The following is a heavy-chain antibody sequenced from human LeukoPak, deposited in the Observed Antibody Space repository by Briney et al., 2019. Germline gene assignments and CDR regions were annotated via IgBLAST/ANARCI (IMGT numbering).Heavy chain of an antibody. CDR3: ARNYGGTSKYFDY. D-gene: IGHD4-23*01. CDR2: ISPNSGGT. V-gene: IGHV1-2*02. J-gene: IGHJ4*02. CDR1: GYSFNDYY. Sequence: ASVKVSCKASGYSFNDYYIHWVRQAPGQGLEWMGWISPNSGGTNYAQNFQDRVTMTRDTSITTAYMELSGLTSDDTALYYCARNYGGTSKYFDYWGQGTLVTVSS.